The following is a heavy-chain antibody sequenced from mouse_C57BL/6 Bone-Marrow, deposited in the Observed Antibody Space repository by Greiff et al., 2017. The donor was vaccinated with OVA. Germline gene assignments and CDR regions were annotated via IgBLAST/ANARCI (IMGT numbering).Heavy chain of an antibody. D-gene: IGHD2-4*01. CDR3: HYDYDGSWFAY. J-gene: IGHJ3*01. CDR1: GYTFTSYW. Sequence: QVQLKQPGAELVKPGASVKLSCKASGYTFTSYWMHWVKQRPGQGLEWIGMIHPNSGSTNYNEKFKSKATLTVDKSSSTAYMQLSSLTSEDSAVYYCHYDYDGSWFAYWGQGTLVTVSA. CDR2: IHPNSGST. V-gene: IGHV1-64*01.